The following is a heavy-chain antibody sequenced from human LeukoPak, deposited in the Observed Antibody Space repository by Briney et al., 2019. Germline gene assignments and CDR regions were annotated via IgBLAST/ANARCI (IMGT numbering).Heavy chain of an antibody. J-gene: IGHJ4*02. CDR2: INPNSGGT. CDR3: ARDLGGNYGFDY. D-gene: IGHD1-7*01. V-gene: IGHV1-2*02. Sequence: VASVKVSCKASGYTFTGYYMHWVRQAPGQGLEWMGWINPNSGGTNYAQKFQGRVTMTRDTSISTAYMELSRLRSDDTAVYYCARDLGGNYGFDYWGQGTLVTVSS. CDR1: GYTFTGYY.